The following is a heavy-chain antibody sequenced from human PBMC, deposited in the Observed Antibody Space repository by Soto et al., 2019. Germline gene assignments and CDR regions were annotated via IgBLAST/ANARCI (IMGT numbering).Heavy chain of an antibody. D-gene: IGHD3-10*01. CDR3: ARAPKGGFGESAYWYFDL. Sequence: GGSLRLSCAASGFTFSSYDMHWVRQATGKGLEWVSAIGTAGDTYYPGSVKGRFTISRENAKNSLYLQMNSLRAGDTAVYYCARAPKGGFGESAYWYFDLWGRGTLVTVSS. J-gene: IGHJ2*01. V-gene: IGHV3-13*01. CDR1: GFTFSSYD. CDR2: IGTAGDT.